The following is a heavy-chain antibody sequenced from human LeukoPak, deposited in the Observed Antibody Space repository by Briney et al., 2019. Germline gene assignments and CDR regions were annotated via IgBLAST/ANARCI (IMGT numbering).Heavy chain of an antibody. D-gene: IGHD3-10*02. V-gene: IGHV3-64*01. CDR2: ISSNGGST. J-gene: IGHJ1*01. CDR1: GFTFNNYA. Sequence: GGSLRLSCAASGFTFNNYAMHWVRQAPGRGLEYVSAISSNGGSTYYANSVKGRFTISRDNSKNTLSLQMGSLRAEDMAVYYCAREWSGRYYPWGQGTLVTVSS. CDR3: AREWSGRYYP.